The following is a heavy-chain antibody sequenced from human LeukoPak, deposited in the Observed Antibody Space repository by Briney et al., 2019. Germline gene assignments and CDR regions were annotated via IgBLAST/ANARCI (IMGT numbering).Heavy chain of an antibody. CDR2: INSDGSWT. Sequence: GGPLRLSCAASGFTFSSYGMHWVRQAPGKGLVWVSHINSDGSWTSYADSVKGRFTISKDNAKNTVYLQMNNLRAEDSAVYYCAKDRGYITYYFDYWGQGTLVTVSS. CDR3: AKDRGYITYYFDY. V-gene: IGHV3-74*01. J-gene: IGHJ4*02. D-gene: IGHD3-10*01. CDR1: GFTFSSYG.